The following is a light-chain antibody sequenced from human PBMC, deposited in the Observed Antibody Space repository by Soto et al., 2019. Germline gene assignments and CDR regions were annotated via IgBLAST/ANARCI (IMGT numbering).Light chain of an antibody. Sequence: VLTQPPSASASLGASVTLTCTLSSGYSNYKVDWYQQRPGKGPRFVMRVGTGGIVGSKGDGIPDRFSVLGSGLNRYLTIKNIQEEDESDFHCGADHGSGSNFVRVFGGGTKLTVL. V-gene: IGLV9-49*03. CDR3: GADHGSGSNFVRV. CDR2: VGTGGIVG. J-gene: IGLJ3*02. CDR1: SGYSNYK.